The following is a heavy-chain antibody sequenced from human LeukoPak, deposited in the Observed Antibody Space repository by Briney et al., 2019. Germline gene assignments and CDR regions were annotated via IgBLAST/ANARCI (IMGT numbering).Heavy chain of an antibody. CDR1: GGTFSSYA. D-gene: IGHD1-26*01. CDR3: ARDILSFSGSHNAFDV. CDR2: ITPILGTT. J-gene: IGHJ3*01. V-gene: IGHV1-69*13. Sequence: ASVKVSCKASGGTFSSYAISWVRQAPGQGLEWMGGITPILGTTHYTQKFQGRVRITADESTSTVYMELRRLRSEDTAAYYCARDILSFSGSHNAFDVWGQGTMVTVS.